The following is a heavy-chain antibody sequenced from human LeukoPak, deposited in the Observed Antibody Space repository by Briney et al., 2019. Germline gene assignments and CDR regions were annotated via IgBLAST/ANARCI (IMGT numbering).Heavy chain of an antibody. D-gene: IGHD4-11*01. J-gene: IGHJ4*02. V-gene: IGHV4-34*01. Sequence: SETLSLTCAVYGGSFSGYYWSWIRQPPGKGLEWIGEINHSGSTNYNPSLKSRVTISVDTSKNQFSLKLSSVTAADTAVYYCARVRHSNYFDYWGQGTLVTVSS. CDR2: INHSGST. CDR1: GGSFSGYY. CDR3: ARVRHSNYFDY.